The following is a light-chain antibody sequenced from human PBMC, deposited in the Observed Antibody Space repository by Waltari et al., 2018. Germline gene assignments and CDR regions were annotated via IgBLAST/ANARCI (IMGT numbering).Light chain of an antibody. CDR1: SSDVGGDDS. CDR2: DVN. Sequence: QSALTQPASVSGSPGQSITISCTGSSSDVGGDDSVSWYEDHPGQAPKAIIYDVNKRPSGVSDRFSGAKSGNTASLTISGLQAEDEATFYCSSQSTKNGVIFGGGTKVTVL. V-gene: IGLV2-14*03. J-gene: IGLJ2*01. CDR3: SSQSTKNGVI.